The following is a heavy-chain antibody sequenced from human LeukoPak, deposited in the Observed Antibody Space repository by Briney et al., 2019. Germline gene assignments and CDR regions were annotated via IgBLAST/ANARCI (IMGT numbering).Heavy chain of an antibody. Sequence: PSGTLSLTCAVSGGSITSTNLWNWVRQPPGKGLEWIGQIHHSGSTNYNPSLKSRVTISVDKSNNQFSLKLRSVTAADTAVYYCARGNPSSTSFFDYWGQGTLVTVSS. CDR2: IHHSGST. D-gene: IGHD6-6*01. CDR1: GGSITSTNL. J-gene: IGHJ4*02. V-gene: IGHV4-4*02. CDR3: ARGNPSSTSFFDY.